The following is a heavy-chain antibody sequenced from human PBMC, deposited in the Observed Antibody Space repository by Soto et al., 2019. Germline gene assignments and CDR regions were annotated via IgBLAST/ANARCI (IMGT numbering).Heavy chain of an antibody. V-gene: IGHV4-39*01. CDR1: GGSISSSSYY. CDR2: IYYSGST. CDR3: ARPGVGYSSSHYYGMDV. Sequence: SETLSLTCTVAGGSISSSSYYWGWIRQRPGKGLEWIGSIYYSGSTYYNPSLKSRVTISVDTSKNQFSLKLSSVTAADTAVYYCARPGVGYSSSHYYGMDVWGQGTTVS. J-gene: IGHJ6*02. D-gene: IGHD6-6*01.